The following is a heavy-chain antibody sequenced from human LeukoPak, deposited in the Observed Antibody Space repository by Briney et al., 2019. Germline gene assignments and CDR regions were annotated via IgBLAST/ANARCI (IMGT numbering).Heavy chain of an antibody. D-gene: IGHD5-18*01. CDR1: GFPFSSYY. V-gene: IGHV3-74*01. Sequence: PGGSLRLSCVASGFPFSSYYMYWVRQVPGKGLVWVSQIKGDGSIADYADSGQGRFTVSRDNARNMLFLQMNSLRVDDTAMYYCAMGYMSVYSWDNWGQGTLVTVSS. CDR3: AMGYMSVYSWDN. CDR2: IKGDGSIA. J-gene: IGHJ4*02.